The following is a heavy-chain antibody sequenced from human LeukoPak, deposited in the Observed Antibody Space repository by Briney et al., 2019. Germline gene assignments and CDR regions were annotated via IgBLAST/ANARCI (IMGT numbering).Heavy chain of an antibody. CDR3: ARCSGWYRIDY. V-gene: IGHV4-59*01. CDR1: GGSISSYY. CDR2: IYYSGSI. J-gene: IGHJ4*02. D-gene: IGHD6-19*01. Sequence: SETLSVTCAVSGGSISSYYWSWIRQTPGKGLEWIGYIYYSGSINYTPSLKSRVTISVDTSKNQISLKLSSVTAADTAVYYCARCSGWYRIDYWGQGTLVTVSS.